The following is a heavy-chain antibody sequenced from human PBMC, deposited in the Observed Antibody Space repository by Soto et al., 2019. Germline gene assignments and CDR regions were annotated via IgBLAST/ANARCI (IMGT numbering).Heavy chain of an antibody. Sequence: PSETLSLTCTVSGGSISSGDYYWSWIRQPPEKGLEWIGYIYYSGSTYYNPSLKSRVTISVDTSKNQFSLKLSSVTAADTAVYYCARLTPGYSSGWFIDYWGQGTLDTVSS. V-gene: IGHV4-30-4*01. CDR2: IYYSGST. J-gene: IGHJ4*02. D-gene: IGHD6-19*01. CDR1: GGSISSGDYY. CDR3: ARLTPGYSSGWFIDY.